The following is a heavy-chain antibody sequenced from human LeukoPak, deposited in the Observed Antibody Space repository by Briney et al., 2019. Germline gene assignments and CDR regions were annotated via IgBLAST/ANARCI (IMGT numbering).Heavy chain of an antibody. V-gene: IGHV3-23*01. CDR1: GFTFSSYA. CDR2: ISGSGGSA. J-gene: IGHJ4*02. Sequence: GGSLRLSCAASGFTFSSYAMSWVRQAPGKGLEWVSAISGSGGSAYYADSVKGRFTISRDNSKNTLYLQMNSLRAEDTAVYYCAKRPHSGLYYFDYWGQGTLVTVSS. CDR3: AKRPHSGLYYFDY. D-gene: IGHD3-22*01.